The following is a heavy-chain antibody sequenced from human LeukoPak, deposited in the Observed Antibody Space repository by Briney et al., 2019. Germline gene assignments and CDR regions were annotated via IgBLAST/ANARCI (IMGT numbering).Heavy chain of an antibody. J-gene: IGHJ4*02. V-gene: IGHV3-21*01. Sequence: GGSLRLSCAASGFTFSSYSMNWVRQAPGKGLEWVSSISGSSSDIYYADSVKGRFTISRDNSKNTLYLQMNSLRAEDTAVYYCASEIIFGSFDYWGQGTLVTVSS. D-gene: IGHD3-3*01. CDR1: GFTFSSYS. CDR3: ASEIIFGSFDY. CDR2: ISGSSSDI.